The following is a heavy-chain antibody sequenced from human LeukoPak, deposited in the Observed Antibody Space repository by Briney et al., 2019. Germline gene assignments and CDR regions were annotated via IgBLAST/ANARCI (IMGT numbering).Heavy chain of an antibody. Sequence: RPGGSLRLSCAASGFTFSSYSMNWVRQAPGKGLEWVSGINWNGGSTGYADSVKGRFTISRDNAKNSLYLQMNSLRAEDTALYYCASGGIYYGAAFDFWGQGTLVTVSS. J-gene: IGHJ4*02. CDR2: INWNGGST. V-gene: IGHV3-20*04. CDR1: GFTFSSYS. D-gene: IGHD1-26*01. CDR3: ASGGIYYGAAFDF.